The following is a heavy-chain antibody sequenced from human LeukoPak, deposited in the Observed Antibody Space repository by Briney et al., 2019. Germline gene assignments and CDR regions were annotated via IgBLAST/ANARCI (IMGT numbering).Heavy chain of an antibody. CDR3: ATEYGDLDY. CDR1: GGSISGYY. Sequence: SETLSLTCTVSGGSISGYYWSWVRQPAGKGLEWIGRIYSSGSANYNPSLKSRVTMSVDTSNNQFSLKLTSVSAADTAVYYCATEYGDLDYWGQGTLVTVSS. J-gene: IGHJ4*02. CDR2: IYSSGSA. D-gene: IGHD4-17*01. V-gene: IGHV4-4*07.